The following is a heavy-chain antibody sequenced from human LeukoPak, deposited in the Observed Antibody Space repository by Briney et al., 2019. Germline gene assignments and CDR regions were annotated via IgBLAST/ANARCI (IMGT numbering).Heavy chain of an antibody. Sequence: GGSLRLSCAASGFTFSTYSMNWVRQAPGKGLEWVSSISSSSSYIYYADSVQGRFTIPRDNAKNSLYLQMNSLRAEDTAVYYCAREYCSGGICYSDAFDIWGQGTLVTVSS. CDR3: AREYCSGGICYSDAFDI. D-gene: IGHD2-15*01. CDR1: GFTFSTYS. J-gene: IGHJ3*02. CDR2: ISSSSSYI. V-gene: IGHV3-21*01.